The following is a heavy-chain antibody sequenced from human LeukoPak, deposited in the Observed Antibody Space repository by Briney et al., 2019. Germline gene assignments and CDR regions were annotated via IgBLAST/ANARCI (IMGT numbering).Heavy chain of an antibody. J-gene: IGHJ4*02. CDR3: VKDSHFAMACSGGSCSFDY. CDR2: ISSNGGST. D-gene: IGHD2-15*01. Sequence: TGRSLRLSCSASGFTFSGYAMHWVRQAPGKGLEYVSGISSNGGSTYYADSVKGRFTISRDNSKSTLYLQMSSLRAEDTAVYYCVKDSHFAMACSGGSCSFDYWGQGTLVTVSS. CDR1: GFTFSGYA. V-gene: IGHV3-64D*06.